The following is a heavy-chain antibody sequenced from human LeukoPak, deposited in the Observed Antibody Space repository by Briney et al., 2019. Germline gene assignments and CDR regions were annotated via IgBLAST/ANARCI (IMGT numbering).Heavy chain of an antibody. CDR2: IYSGGTT. Sequence: GGSLRLSCAASGFTFDDYAMHWVRQAPGKGLEWVSVIYSGGTTLYADSVKGRFTISRDNSKSTLYLQMNSLRAEDTAVYYCARGGSSSWGYGMDVWGQGTTVTVSS. D-gene: IGHD6-6*01. V-gene: IGHV3-53*01. J-gene: IGHJ6*02. CDR1: GFTFDDYA. CDR3: ARGGSSSWGYGMDV.